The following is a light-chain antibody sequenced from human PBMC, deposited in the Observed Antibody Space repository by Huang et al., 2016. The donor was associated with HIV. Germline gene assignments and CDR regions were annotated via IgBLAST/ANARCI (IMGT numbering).Light chain of an antibody. CDR1: QNISR. CDR2: DAS. J-gene: IGKJ1*01. V-gene: IGKV3-15*01. CDR3: QQYDDWPPWT. Sequence: EIVMTQSPATLSVFPGERAILSCRASQNISRLAWYQQKSGQSPRHLVYDASSSATSIPARFSGSGSGTEFTLTVSSLQSEDFALYYCQQYDDWPPWTFGPGTQVDIK.